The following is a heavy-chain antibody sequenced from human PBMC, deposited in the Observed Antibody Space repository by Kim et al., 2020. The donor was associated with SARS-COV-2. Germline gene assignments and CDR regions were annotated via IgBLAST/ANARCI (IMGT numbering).Heavy chain of an antibody. Sequence: GGSRSLSCAASGFTFSRYAMHWVRQAPGKGLEWVAVISYDGSNKHYVDSVKGRFTISRDNSKNTLYLQMNSLRAEDTAVYYCARDIASYSSGWIYYYYGMDVWGQGTTVTVSS. CDR3: ARDIASYSSGWIYYYYGMDV. CDR2: ISYDGSNK. D-gene: IGHD6-19*01. V-gene: IGHV3-30*04. J-gene: IGHJ6*02. CDR1: GFTFSRYA.